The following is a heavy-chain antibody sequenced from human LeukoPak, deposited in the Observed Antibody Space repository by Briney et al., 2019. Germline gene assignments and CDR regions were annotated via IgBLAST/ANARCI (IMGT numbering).Heavy chain of an antibody. D-gene: IGHD2-15*01. CDR3: ARGHFFSAATVKIDAFDI. CDR2: IYTSGST. Sequence: SSETLSLTCTVSGGSISSYYWSWIRQPAGKGPEWIGRIYTSGSTNYNPSLKSRVTMSVDTSKNQFSLKLSSVTAADTAVYYCARGHFFSAATVKIDAFDIWGQGTMVTVSS. J-gene: IGHJ3*02. CDR1: GGSISSYY. V-gene: IGHV4-4*07.